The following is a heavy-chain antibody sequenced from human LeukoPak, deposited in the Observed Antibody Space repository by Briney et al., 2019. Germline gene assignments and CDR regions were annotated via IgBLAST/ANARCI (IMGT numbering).Heavy chain of an antibody. CDR3: ARGPSIQLWSDPYYYYGMDV. V-gene: IGHV4-39*07. Sequence: PSETLSLTCTVSGGSISSGDYHWSWIRQPPGKGLEWIGEINHSGSTNYNPSLKSRVTISVDTSKNQFSLKLSSVTAADTVVYYCARGPSIQLWSDPYYYYGMDVWGQGTTVTVSS. CDR1: GGSISSGDYH. J-gene: IGHJ6*02. CDR2: INHSGST. D-gene: IGHD5-18*01.